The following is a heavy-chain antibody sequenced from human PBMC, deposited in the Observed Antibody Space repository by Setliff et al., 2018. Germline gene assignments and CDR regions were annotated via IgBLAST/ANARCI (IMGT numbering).Heavy chain of an antibody. V-gene: IGHV3-7*04. CDR3: ARAVVGYGDAFDI. CDR1: GFDFKTHW. J-gene: IGHJ3*02. Sequence: GGSLRLSCAASGFDFKTHWMDWARQAPGKGLEWVANIKQDGSEKYYVDSVKGRFTISRDNSKNTLYLQMNSLRAEDTAVYYCARAVVGYGDAFDIWGQGTMVTVSS. CDR2: IKQDGSEK. D-gene: IGHD5-12*01.